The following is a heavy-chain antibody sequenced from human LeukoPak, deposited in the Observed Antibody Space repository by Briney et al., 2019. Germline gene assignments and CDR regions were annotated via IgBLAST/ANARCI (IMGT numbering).Heavy chain of an antibody. Sequence: GGSLRLSCAASGFTFSNYEMNWVRQAPGKGLEWVSYISSGGRTIYYADSVKGRFTISRDNTENSLYLQMNSLRAEDTAVYYCAREYGSGSSRRRFDPRGQGTLVTVSS. CDR2: ISSGGRTI. D-gene: IGHD3-10*01. CDR1: GFTFSNYE. CDR3: AREYGSGSSRRRFDP. J-gene: IGHJ5*02. V-gene: IGHV3-48*03.